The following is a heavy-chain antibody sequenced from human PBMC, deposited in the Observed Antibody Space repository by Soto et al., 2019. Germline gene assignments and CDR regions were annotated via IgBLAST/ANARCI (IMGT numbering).Heavy chain of an antibody. CDR3: AKYLGSSGWYFDY. CDR1: GFTFSGYA. V-gene: IGHV3-23*01. D-gene: IGHD6-19*01. Sequence: EVQLLESGGGLVQPGGSLRLSCAASGFTFSGYAMTWVRQAPGKGLEWVSAINGGGDSTYYAYSVKGRFTISRDNSKNTLYLHMNSLRAEDTAVYYCAKYLGSSGWYFDYLGQGTLVTVSS. J-gene: IGHJ4*02. CDR2: INGGGDST.